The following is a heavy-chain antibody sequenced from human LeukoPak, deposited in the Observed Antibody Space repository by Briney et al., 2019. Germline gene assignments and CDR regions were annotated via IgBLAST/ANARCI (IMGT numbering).Heavy chain of an antibody. CDR3: ARVDCSSTSCYSFDY. CDR1: GGSISSGGYY. V-gene: IGHV4-31*03. Sequence: SETLSLTCTVSGGSISSGGYYWSWIRQHPGQGLEWIGYIYYSGSTYYNPSLKSRVTISVDTSKNQFSLKLSSVTAADTAVYYCARVDCSSTSCYSFDYWGQGTLVTVSS. CDR2: IYYSGST. J-gene: IGHJ4*02. D-gene: IGHD2-2*01.